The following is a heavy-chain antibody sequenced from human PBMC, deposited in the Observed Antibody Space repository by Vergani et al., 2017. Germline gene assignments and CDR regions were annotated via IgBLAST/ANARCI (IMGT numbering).Heavy chain of an antibody. V-gene: IGHV5-51*01. CDR3: ARHTTYTDS. J-gene: IGHJ4*02. CDR1: EYSFGNYW. Sequence: VELVQSGPEMSKPGPSLKISYKGSEYSFGNYWIGWVRQLPGKGLEWMGIIYPADSDTRYSPSFQGQVTISADKSISTAFLQWDSMKASATALYYCARHTTYTDSWGQGTLVTVSS. D-gene: IGHD1-1*01. CDR2: IYPADSDT.